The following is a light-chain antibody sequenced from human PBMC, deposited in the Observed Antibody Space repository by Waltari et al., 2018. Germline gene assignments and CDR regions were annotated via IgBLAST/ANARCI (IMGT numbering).Light chain of an antibody. CDR1: ALPKLY. J-gene: IGLJ2*01. CDR2: KDT. CDR3: QSADTDFANHVL. Sequence: SYDLTQPPSVSVSPGQTARITCSGNALPKLYSYWYQQKPGQAPLLLIYKDTQRASGIPERFSGSTSGKTVTLTISGVQAEDAADYYCQSADTDFANHVLFGGGTQLTVL. V-gene: IGLV3-25*03.